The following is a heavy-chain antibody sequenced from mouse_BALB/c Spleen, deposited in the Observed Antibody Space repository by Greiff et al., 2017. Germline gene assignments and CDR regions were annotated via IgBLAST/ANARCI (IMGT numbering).Heavy chain of an antibody. J-gene: IGHJ2*01. Sequence: EVKLVESGGGLVQPGGSRKLSCAASGFTFSSFGMHWVRHAPEKGLEWVAYISSGSSTIYYADTVKGRFTISRDNPKNTLFLQMTSLRSEDTAMYYCARGTTATGFDYWGQGTTLTVSS. V-gene: IGHV5-17*02. D-gene: IGHD1-2*01. CDR1: GFTFSSFG. CDR3: ARGTTATGFDY. CDR2: ISSGSSTI.